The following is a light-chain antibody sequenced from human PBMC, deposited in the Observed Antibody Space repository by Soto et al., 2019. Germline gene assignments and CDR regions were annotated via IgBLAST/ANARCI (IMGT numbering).Light chain of an antibody. CDR1: QSISIY. J-gene: IGKJ2*01. Sequence: DIQMTQSPSSLSASVGDRVTITCRASQSISIYLNWYQQKPGKAPKVLVYAASSLQSGVPSRFSASGSGTDFTLTISSLQPEDFATYYCQQSYSIPYTFGQGTKLEIK. CDR2: AAS. CDR3: QQSYSIPYT. V-gene: IGKV1-39*01.